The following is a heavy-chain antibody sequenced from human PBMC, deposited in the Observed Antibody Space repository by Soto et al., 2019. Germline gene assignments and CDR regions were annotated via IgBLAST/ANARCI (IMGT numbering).Heavy chain of an antibody. J-gene: IGHJ4*02. CDR3: ARHYYDSSGYLY. D-gene: IGHD3-22*01. CDR2: IYYSGST. Sequence: SETLSLTCTVSGGSISSSSYYWVWIRQPPGKGLEWIGSIYYSGSTYYNPSLKSRVTISVDTSKNQFSLKLSSVTAADTAVYYCARHYYDSSGYLYWGQGTLVTVSS. V-gene: IGHV4-39*01. CDR1: GGSISSSSYY.